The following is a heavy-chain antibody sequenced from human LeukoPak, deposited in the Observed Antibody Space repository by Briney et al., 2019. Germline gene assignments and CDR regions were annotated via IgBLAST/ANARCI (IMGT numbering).Heavy chain of an antibody. V-gene: IGHV4-59*12. CDR3: ARDSGSSYAWFDP. CDR2: IYYSGST. Sequence: SETLSLTCTVSGGSISSYYWSWIRQPPGKGLEWIGYIYYSGSTYYNPSLKSRVTISVDTSKNQFSLKLSSVTAADTAVYYCARDSGSSYAWFDPWGQGTLVTVSS. CDR1: GGSISSYY. D-gene: IGHD1-26*01. J-gene: IGHJ5*02.